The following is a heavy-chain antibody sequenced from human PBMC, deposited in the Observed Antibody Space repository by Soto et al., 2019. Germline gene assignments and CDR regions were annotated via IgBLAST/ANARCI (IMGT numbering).Heavy chain of an antibody. J-gene: IGHJ4*02. CDR2: IVVGSGNT. D-gene: IGHD1-26*01. CDR3: AADPGGANIGNY. V-gene: IGHV1-58*02. CDR1: GFTFTSSE. Sequence: SVRVWKKATGFTFTSSEMKWVRQARGQRLEWIGWIVVGSGNTNYAQKFQERVTITRDMSTSTAYMELSSLRSEDTAVYYCAADPGGANIGNYWGQGTLVTVSA.